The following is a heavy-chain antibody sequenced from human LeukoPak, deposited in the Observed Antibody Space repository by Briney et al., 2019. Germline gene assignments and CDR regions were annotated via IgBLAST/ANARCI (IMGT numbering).Heavy chain of an antibody. D-gene: IGHD4-17*01. CDR2: ISGSGGST. V-gene: IGHV3-23*01. J-gene: IGHJ6*02. Sequence: GGSLRLSCAASGFTFSSYAMSWVRQAPGKGLEWVSAISGSGGSTYYADSVKGRFTISRDNAKNSLYLQMNSLRAEDTAVYYCARDNGDYGPMDYYYYGMDVWGQGTTVTVSS. CDR1: GFTFSSYA. CDR3: ARDNGDYGPMDYYYYGMDV.